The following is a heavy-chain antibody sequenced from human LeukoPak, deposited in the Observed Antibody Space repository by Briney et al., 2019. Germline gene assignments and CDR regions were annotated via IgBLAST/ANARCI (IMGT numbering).Heavy chain of an antibody. CDR1: GGTFISYA. CDR2: IIPIFGTA. V-gene: IGHV1-69*01. CDR3: ARDGLMDYGDYSWFDP. Sequence: ASVKVSCKASGGTFISYAISWVRQAPGQGLEWMGGIIPIFGTANYAQKFQGRVTITADESTSTAYMELSSLRSEDTAVYYCARDGLMDYGDYSWFDPWGQGTLVTVSS. J-gene: IGHJ5*02. D-gene: IGHD4-17*01.